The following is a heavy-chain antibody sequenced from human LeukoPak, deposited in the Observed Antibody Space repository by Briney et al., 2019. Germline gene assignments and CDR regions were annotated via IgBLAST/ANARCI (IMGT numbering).Heavy chain of an antibody. J-gene: IGHJ4*02. CDR3: ARGKGDDTAMGPLDY. CDR1: GGSFSGYY. CDR2: INHSGST. Sequence: PSETLSLTCAVYGGSFSGYYWSWIRQPPGKGLEWIGEINHSGSTNCNPSLKSRVTISVDTSKNQFSLKLSSVTAADTAVYYCARGKGDDTAMGPLDYRGQGTLVTVSS. D-gene: IGHD5-18*01. V-gene: IGHV4-34*01.